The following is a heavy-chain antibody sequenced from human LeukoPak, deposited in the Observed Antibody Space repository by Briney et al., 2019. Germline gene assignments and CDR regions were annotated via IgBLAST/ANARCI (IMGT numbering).Heavy chain of an antibody. D-gene: IGHD3-22*01. CDR1: GFTFSASA. CDR3: TQLTYYYDTSAYKLLDD. J-gene: IGHJ4*02. V-gene: IGHV3-73*01. CDR2: IRTKVSSSAT. Sequence: GGSLKLSCAASGFTFSASAMHWVRQASGKGLECVGRIRTKVSSSATAYSESVKGRFTISRDDSKNTAYLQMNSLKTDDSAVYYCTQLTYYYDTSAYKLLDDWGQGTLVTVSS.